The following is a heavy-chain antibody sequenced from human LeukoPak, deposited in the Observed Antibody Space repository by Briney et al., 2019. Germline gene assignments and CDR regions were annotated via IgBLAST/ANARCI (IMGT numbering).Heavy chain of an antibody. CDR2: ISSSSSYI. V-gene: IGHV3-21*01. CDR1: GFTFSNYW. D-gene: IGHD5-18*01. J-gene: IGHJ4*02. Sequence: PGGSLRLSCSASGFTFSNYWMNWVRQAPGKGLEWVSSISSSSSYIYYADSVKGRFTISRDNAKNSLYLQMNSLRAEDTAVYYCASTRGYSYGCLDYWGQGTLVTVSS. CDR3: ASTRGYSYGCLDY.